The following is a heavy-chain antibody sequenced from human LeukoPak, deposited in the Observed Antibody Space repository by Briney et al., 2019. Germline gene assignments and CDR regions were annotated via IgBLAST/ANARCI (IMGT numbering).Heavy chain of an antibody. CDR2: ISAYNGNT. D-gene: IGHD6-19*01. CDR1: GYTFTSYG. Sequence: ASVKVSCKACGYTFTSYGISWVRQAPGQGLEWMGWISAYNGNTNYAQKLQGRVTMTTDTSTSTAYMELRSLRSDDTAVYYCARDEDSSGWYRVFDYWGQGTLVTVSS. CDR3: ARDEDSSGWYRVFDY. V-gene: IGHV1-18*01. J-gene: IGHJ4*02.